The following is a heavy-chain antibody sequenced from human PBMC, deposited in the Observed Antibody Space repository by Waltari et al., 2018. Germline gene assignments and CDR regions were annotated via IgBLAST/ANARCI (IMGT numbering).Heavy chain of an antibody. V-gene: IGHV1-69-2*01. CDR2: VDPEDGET. Sequence: VQLVQSGAEVKKPGASVKVSCKASGYTFTGYYMHWVRQAPGKGLEWMGLVDPEDGETIYAEKFQGRVTITADTSTDTAYMELSSLRSEDTAVYYCASTTPRIAVAGKTFDAFDIWGQGTMVTVSS. D-gene: IGHD6-19*01. J-gene: IGHJ3*02. CDR1: GYTFTGYY. CDR3: ASTTPRIAVAGKTFDAFDI.